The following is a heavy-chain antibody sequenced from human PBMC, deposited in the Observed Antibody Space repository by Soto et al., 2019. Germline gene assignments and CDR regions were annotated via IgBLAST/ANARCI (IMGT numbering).Heavy chain of an antibody. Sequence: QVQLVQSGAEVKKPGSSVKVSCKASGGTFSSYTFSWVRQAPGQGLEWLGRIIPILGITNYAQKFQGRITITADTSTRTAYMELSSRRSEDTAVYDCAREYGSGTQEVYYCYGMDVWGQGTTVTVSS. CDR1: GGTFSSYT. CDR3: AREYGSGTQEVYYCYGMDV. D-gene: IGHD3-10*01. V-gene: IGHV1-69*08. CDR2: IIPILGIT. J-gene: IGHJ6*02.